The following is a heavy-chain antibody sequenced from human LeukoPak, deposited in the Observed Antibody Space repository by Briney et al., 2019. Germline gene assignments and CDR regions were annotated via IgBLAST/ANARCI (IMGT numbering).Heavy chain of an antibody. CDR1: GGSISSYY. Sequence: SETLSLTCTVSGGSISSYYWSWIRQPAGKGLEWIGRIYTSGSTNYNPSLESRVTMSVDTSKNKFSLKLSSVTAADTAVYYCATGYSSGWDFDYWGQGTLVTVSS. CDR3: ATGYSSGWDFDY. J-gene: IGHJ4*02. D-gene: IGHD6-19*01. CDR2: IYTSGST. V-gene: IGHV4-4*07.